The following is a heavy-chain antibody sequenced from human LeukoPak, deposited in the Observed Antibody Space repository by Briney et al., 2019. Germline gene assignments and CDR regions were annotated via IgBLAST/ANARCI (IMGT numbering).Heavy chain of an antibody. D-gene: IGHD4-17*01. CDR1: GGTFLNYA. CDR2: IIPILGIA. J-gene: IGHJ5*02. Sequence: SVKVSCKTSGGTFLNYAISWVRQAPGQGLEWMGRIIPILGIANYAQKFQARVTLTADKSTSTAYMELSSLRSEDTAVYYCARSEDYGDFDPWGQGTLVTVSS. V-gene: IGHV1-69*04. CDR3: ARSEDYGDFDP.